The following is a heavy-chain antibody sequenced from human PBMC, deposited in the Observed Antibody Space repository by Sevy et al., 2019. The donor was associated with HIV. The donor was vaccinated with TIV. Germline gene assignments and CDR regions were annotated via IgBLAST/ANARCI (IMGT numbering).Heavy chain of an antibody. J-gene: IGHJ3*02. Sequence: ASVKVSCKASGYTFTSYAMHWVRQAPGQRLEWMGWINAGNGNTKYSQKFQGRVTITRDTSGSTAYMELSSLRSEDTAVYYCAREGGVGVDAFDIWGQGTMVTVSS. D-gene: IGHD1-26*01. V-gene: IGHV1-3*01. CDR3: AREGGVGVDAFDI. CDR1: GYTFTSYA. CDR2: INAGNGNT.